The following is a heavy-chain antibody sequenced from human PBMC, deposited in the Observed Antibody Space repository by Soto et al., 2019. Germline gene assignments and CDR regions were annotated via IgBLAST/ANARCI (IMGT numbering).Heavy chain of an antibody. CDR2: IYHSGST. CDR1: GGSISSGDYY. V-gene: IGHV4-30-4*01. CDR3: SRERPDRAMLAS. Sequence: SETLSLTCTVSGGSISSGDYYWSWIRQPPGKGLEWIGYIYHSGSTYYNPSLKSRVTISVNTSKNQFSLKLSSVTAADTAVYFFSRERPDRAMLASCGQGSLVTVSS. J-gene: IGHJ1*01. D-gene: IGHD2-8*01.